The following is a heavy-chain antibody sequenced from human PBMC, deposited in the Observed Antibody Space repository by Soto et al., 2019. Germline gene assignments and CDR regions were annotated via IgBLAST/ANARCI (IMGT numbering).Heavy chain of an antibody. D-gene: IGHD3-10*01. CDR3: ASGDYYGSGSYYTAPYFDY. J-gene: IGHJ4*02. Sequence: SETLSLTCTVSGGSISSGDYYWSWIRQPPGKGLEWIGYIYYSGSTYYNPSLKSRVTISVDTSKNQFSLKLSSVTAADTAVYYCASGDYYGSGSYYTAPYFDYWGQGTLVTVSA. CDR2: IYYSGST. V-gene: IGHV4-30-4*01. CDR1: GGSISSGDYY.